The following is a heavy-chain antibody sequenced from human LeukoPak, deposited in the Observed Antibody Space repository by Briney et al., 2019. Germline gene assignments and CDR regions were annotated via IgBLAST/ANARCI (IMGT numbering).Heavy chain of an antibody. CDR1: GGSFSGYH. V-gene: IGHV4-34*01. CDR3: ARDPTTAVTTPYYFDF. CDR2: INDRGHT. D-gene: IGHD4-23*01. Sequence: PSETLSLTCAVHGGSFSGYHWNWIRQSPGKGLEWIGEINDRGHTNYNPSLESRITISVDTSKKQFSLNLSSVTAADTAVYYCARDPTTAVTTPYYFDFWGQGTLVTVSS. J-gene: IGHJ4*02.